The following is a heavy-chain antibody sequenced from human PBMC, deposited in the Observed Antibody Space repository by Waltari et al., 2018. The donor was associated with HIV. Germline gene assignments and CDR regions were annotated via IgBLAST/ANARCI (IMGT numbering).Heavy chain of an antibody. Sequence: VELKQWGAGLVKPSETLSVTCAVYGAPLSDSFWNWVRQSPGTGLEWLGEIYQGGGVKYSPSLKSRVSISTDTSKNQVSLKLADVGVADTTVYYCARRGHDTSGYYYAYERSNRRASLDRWGQGTLVAVSS. CDR1: GAPLSDSF. V-gene: IGHV4-34*02. D-gene: IGHD3-3*01. CDR2: IYQGGGV. J-gene: IGHJ5*02. CDR3: ARRGHDTSGYYYAYERSNRRASLDR.